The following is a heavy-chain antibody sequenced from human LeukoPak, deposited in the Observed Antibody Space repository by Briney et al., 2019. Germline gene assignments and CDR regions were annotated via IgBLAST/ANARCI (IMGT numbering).Heavy chain of an antibody. J-gene: IGHJ4*02. CDR1: GYTFTGYY. D-gene: IGHD3-10*01. CDR2: FDPEDGET. Sequence: ASVTVSCKASGYTFTGYYMHWVRQAPGKGLEWMGGFDPEDGETIYAQKFQGRVTMTEDTSTDTAYMELSSLRSEDTAVYYCATVPASSTPLYYYGSGSYHYWGQGTLVTVSS. V-gene: IGHV1-24*01. CDR3: ATVPASSTPLYYYGSGSYHY.